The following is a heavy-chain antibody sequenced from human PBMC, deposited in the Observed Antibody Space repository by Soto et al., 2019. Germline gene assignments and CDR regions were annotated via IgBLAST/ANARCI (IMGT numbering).Heavy chain of an antibody. CDR2: ISYDGSNK. CDR3: AKKGGSGYGPTIPYYYYGMDV. J-gene: IGHJ6*02. V-gene: IGHV3-30*18. Sequence: GGSLRLSCAASGFTFSSYGMHWVRQAPGKGLEWVAVISYDGSNKYYADSVKGRFTISRDNSKNTLYLQMNSLRAEDTAVYYCAKKGGSGYGPTIPYYYYGMDVWGQGTTVTVSS. D-gene: IGHD3-10*01. CDR1: GFTFSSYG.